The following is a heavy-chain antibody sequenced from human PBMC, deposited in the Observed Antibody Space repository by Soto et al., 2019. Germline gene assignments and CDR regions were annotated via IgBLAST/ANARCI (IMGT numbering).Heavy chain of an antibody. Sequence: QVQLQESGPRLVKPSQTLSLTCTVSGGSISSGGYYWSWIRQHPGKGLEWIGYIYYSGSTYYNPSLKSRVTMSVDTSENQFSLRLSSVTAADTAVYYCARKDSGYGDYMDVWGEGTTVTVSS. D-gene: IGHD5-12*01. J-gene: IGHJ6*03. CDR2: IYYSGST. CDR3: ARKDSGYGDYMDV. CDR1: GGSISSGGYY. V-gene: IGHV4-31*03.